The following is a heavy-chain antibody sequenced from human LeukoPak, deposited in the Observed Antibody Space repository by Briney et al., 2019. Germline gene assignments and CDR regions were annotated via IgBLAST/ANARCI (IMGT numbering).Heavy chain of an antibody. Sequence: SVKVSCKASGGTFSSYAISWVRQAPGQGLEWMGGIIPIFGTANYAQKFQGRVTITADESTSTAYMELSSLRSEDTAVYYCARVSETTDSAEYFQHWGQGTLVTVSS. CDR2: IIPIFGTA. CDR3: ARVSETTDSAEYFQH. V-gene: IGHV1-69*01. CDR1: GGTFSSYA. D-gene: IGHD4-17*01. J-gene: IGHJ1*01.